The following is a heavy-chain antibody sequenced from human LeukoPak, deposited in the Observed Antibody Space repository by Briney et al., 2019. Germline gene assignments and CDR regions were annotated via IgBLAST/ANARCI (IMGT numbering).Heavy chain of an antibody. Sequence: KPSETLSLTCAVYGGSFSGYYWSWIRQPPGKGLEWIGEINHSGSTNYNPSLKSRVTISVDTSKNQFSLKLSSVTAADTAVYYCARGPWIQLWLFDYWGKETLVTVSS. J-gene: IGHJ4*02. CDR2: INHSGST. V-gene: IGHV4-34*01. CDR3: ARGPWIQLWLFDY. D-gene: IGHD5-18*01. CDR1: GGSFSGYY.